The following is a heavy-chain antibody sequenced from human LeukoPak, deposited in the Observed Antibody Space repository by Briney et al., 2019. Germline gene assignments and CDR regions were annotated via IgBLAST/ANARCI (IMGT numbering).Heavy chain of an antibody. D-gene: IGHD3-22*01. V-gene: IGHV1-18*01. CDR2: ISAYNGNT. CDR1: GYTFTSYG. J-gene: IGHJ4*02. CDR3: ARDYYDSSGYYPNFDY. Sequence: PGESLKISCKASGYTFTSYGISWVRQAPGQGLEWMGWISAYNGNTNYAQKLQGRVTMTTDTSTSTAYMELRSLRSDDTAVYYCARDYYDSSGYYPNFDYWGQGTLVTVSS.